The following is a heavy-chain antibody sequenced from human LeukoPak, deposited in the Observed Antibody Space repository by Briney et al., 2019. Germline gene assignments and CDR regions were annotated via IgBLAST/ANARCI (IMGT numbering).Heavy chain of an antibody. CDR3: ARDRNRYGSGSLFFFDY. CDR1: GGTFSSYA. D-gene: IGHD3-10*01. V-gene: IGHV1-69*04. Sequence: SVKVSCKASGGTFSSYAISWVRQAPGQGLEWMGRISPIIGIANYAQKFQGRVTITADKSTSTAYMELSSLRSEDTAVYYCARDRNRYGSGSLFFFDYWGQGTLVTVSS. CDR2: ISPIIGIA. J-gene: IGHJ4*02.